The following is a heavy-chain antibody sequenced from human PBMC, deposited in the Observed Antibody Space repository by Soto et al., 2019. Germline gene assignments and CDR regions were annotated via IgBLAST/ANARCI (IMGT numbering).Heavy chain of an antibody. Sequence: PGGSLRLSCAASGFTFSSYAMSWVRQAPGKGLEWVSAISGSGGSTYYADSVKGRFTISRDNSKNTLYLQMNSLRAEDTAVYYCAKYIVVVVAATRYYYGMDVWGQGTTVTV. CDR3: AKYIVVVVAATRYYYGMDV. V-gene: IGHV3-23*01. CDR1: GFTFSSYA. CDR2: ISGSGGST. D-gene: IGHD2-15*01. J-gene: IGHJ6*02.